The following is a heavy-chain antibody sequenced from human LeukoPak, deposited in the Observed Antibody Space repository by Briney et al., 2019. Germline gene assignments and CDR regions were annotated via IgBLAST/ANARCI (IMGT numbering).Heavy chain of an antibody. V-gene: IGHV3-74*01. CDR2: IDIDGTHT. D-gene: IGHD3-9*01. CDR3: TRGGFDHNMDV. Sequence: PGGSPRLSCAASGFTLSSYWMHWVRQAPGTGPVWVSYIDIDGTHTAYADSVRGRFTVSRDNAKNMLFLQMNGLRAEDTAIYYCTRGGFDHNMDVWGKGTMVTVSS. CDR1: GFTLSSYW. J-gene: IGHJ6*03.